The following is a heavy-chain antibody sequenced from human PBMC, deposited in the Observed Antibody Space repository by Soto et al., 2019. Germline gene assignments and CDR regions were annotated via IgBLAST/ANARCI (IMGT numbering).Heavy chain of an antibody. V-gene: IGHV4-30-4*01. CDR2: IYHSGTT. Sequence: QVRLQESGPGLVKPSQTLSLTCTVSGDSLSSDYYWSWIRQSPAKGLEWIGYIYHSGTTYYTPSLRGRLTMSADSSKNQFSLRLSSVTAADTALYYCARQKRGGNCRSGSCYLGVDVWGQGTSVTVSS. CDR1: GDSLSSDYY. J-gene: IGHJ6*02. CDR3: ARQKRGGNCRSGSCYLGVDV. D-gene: IGHD2-15*01.